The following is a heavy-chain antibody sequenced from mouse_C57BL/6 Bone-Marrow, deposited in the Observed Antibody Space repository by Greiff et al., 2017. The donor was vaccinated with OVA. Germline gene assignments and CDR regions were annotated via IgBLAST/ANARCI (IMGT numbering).Heavy chain of an antibody. CDR3: TTWGAMDY. J-gene: IGHJ4*01. CDR2: IDPENGDT. Sequence: VQLKQSGAELVRPGASVKLSCTASGFNIKDDYMHWVKQRPEQGLEWIGWIDPENGDTEYASKFQGKATITAYTSSNTAYLQLSSLTSEDTAVYYCTTWGAMDYWGQGTSVTVSS. V-gene: IGHV14-4*01. CDR1: GFNIKDDY.